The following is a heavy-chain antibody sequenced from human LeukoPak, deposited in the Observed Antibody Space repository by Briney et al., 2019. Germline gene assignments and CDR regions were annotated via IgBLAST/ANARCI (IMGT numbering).Heavy chain of an antibody. J-gene: IGHJ4*02. CDR2: ITSNSNGATA. Sequence: GGSLRLSCTASGITFRNCSINWVRQAPGKGLEWVGFITSNSNGATAEYATSVKGRFSISRDDSTSIAYLQMNSLKNEHTGVYYCSFATSDWKATLDYWGRGSPVTVSS. D-gene: IGHD6-19*01. V-gene: IGHV3-49*04. CDR3: SFATSDWKATLDY. CDR1: GITFRNCS.